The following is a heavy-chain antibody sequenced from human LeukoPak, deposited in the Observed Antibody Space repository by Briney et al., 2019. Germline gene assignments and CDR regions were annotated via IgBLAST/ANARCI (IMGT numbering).Heavy chain of an antibody. CDR1: GFTFSSYA. Sequence: GGSLRLSCAASGFTFSSYAMSWVRQAPGKGLEWVSAISGSGGSTYYAASVKGRFTISRDNSKNTLYLQMNSLRAEDTAVYYCAKDSGIVAVAGALDYWGQGTLVTVSS. CDR3: AKDSGIVAVAGALDY. D-gene: IGHD6-19*01. CDR2: ISGSGGST. J-gene: IGHJ4*02. V-gene: IGHV3-23*01.